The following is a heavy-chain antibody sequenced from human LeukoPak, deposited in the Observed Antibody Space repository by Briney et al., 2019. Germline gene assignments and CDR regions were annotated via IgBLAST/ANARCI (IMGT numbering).Heavy chain of an antibody. D-gene: IGHD3-16*01. CDR2: INPNSGGT. J-gene: IGHJ4*02. Sequence: ASVKVSCKASGYTFTGYYMHWVRQAPGQGLEWMGWINPNSGGTNYAQKFQGRVTMTRDTSISTVYMELSRLRSDDTAVYYCAPRLGAGLKESYWGQGTLVTVSS. CDR3: APRLGAGLKESY. CDR1: GYTFTGYY. V-gene: IGHV1-2*02.